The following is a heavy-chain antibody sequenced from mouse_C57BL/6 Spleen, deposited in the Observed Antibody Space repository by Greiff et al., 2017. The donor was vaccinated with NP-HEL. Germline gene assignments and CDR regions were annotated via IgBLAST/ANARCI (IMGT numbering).Heavy chain of an antibody. CDR3: ARRYDYDYAMDY. CDR1: GYTFTSYW. V-gene: IGHV1-64*01. D-gene: IGHD2-4*01. J-gene: IGHJ4*01. CDR2: IHPNSGST. Sequence: QVQLQPPGAELVKPGASVKLSCKASGYTFTSYWMHWVKQRPGQGLEWIGMIHPNSGSTNYNEKFKSKATLTVDKSSSTAYMQLSSLTAEDSAVYYCARRYDYDYAMDYWGQGTSVTVSS.